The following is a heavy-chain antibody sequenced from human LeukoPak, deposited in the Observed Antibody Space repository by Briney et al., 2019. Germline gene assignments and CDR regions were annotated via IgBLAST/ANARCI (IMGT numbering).Heavy chain of an antibody. CDR3: TRMTTGHDY. D-gene: IGHD4-17*01. Sequence: SETLSLTCAVSGVSFDDYYWSWVRQTPGKGLEWLGEINHSGYTNDSPSLKSRVTLSIDASRKQFSLNLRSVTVADAGIYYCTRMTTGHDYWGQGTLVTVSS. V-gene: IGHV4-34*01. CDR2: INHSGYT. CDR1: GVSFDDYY. J-gene: IGHJ4*02.